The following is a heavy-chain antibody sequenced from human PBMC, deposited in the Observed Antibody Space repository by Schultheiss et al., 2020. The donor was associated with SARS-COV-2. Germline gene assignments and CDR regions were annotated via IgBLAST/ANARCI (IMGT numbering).Heavy chain of an antibody. CDR3: ARATRTYCGGDCYNWYFDL. V-gene: IGHV4-59*01. CDR1: GGSFSGYY. D-gene: IGHD2-21*02. CDR2: IYYSGST. J-gene: IGHJ2*01. Sequence: SETLSLTCAVYGGSFSGYYWSWIRQPAGKGLEWIGYIYYSGSTNYNPSLKSRVTISVDTSKNQFSLKLSSVTAADTAVYYCARATRTYCGGDCYNWYFDLWGRGTLVTVSS.